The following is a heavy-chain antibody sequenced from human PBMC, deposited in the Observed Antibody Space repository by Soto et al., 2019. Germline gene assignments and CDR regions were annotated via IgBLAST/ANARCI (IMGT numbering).Heavy chain of an antibody. CDR2: ISSSGNT. D-gene: IGHD3-16*01. Sequence: SWTXSLTCSFSSYCVISGSYFLSWIRQPPGNVLEYIAYISSSGNTNYNPSLESLFTISLDTSTNHISLRLNSVTAADTAIYFCARTDSYGSWAAWFWGKGNLVTV. J-gene: IGHJ4*02. CDR3: ARTDSYGSWAAWF. CDR1: SYCVISGSYF. V-gene: IGHV4-61*01.